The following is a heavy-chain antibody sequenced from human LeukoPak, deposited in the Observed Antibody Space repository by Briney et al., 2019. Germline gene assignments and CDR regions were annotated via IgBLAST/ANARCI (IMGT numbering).Heavy chain of an antibody. J-gene: IGHJ4*02. CDR1: GYNFSNNW. D-gene: IGHD2-21*02. CDR2: IYPGDSDI. V-gene: IGHV5-51*01. CDR3: AGRICGGYCSRGFDY. Sequence: GESLKISCKGSGYNFSNNWIAWVRQMPGKGLEWMGIIYPGDSDIRYSPSFQGQVTISADKSISTAYLQWSSLKASDTAMYYCAGRICGGYCSRGFDYWGQGTLVTVS.